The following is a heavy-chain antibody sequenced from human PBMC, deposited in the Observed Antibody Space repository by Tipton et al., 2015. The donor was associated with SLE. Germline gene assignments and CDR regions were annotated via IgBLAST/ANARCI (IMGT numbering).Heavy chain of an antibody. CDR2: IDNDGSTT. V-gene: IGHV3-74*03. CDR3: AKGTGGFDY. CDR1: GFTFSSHG. Sequence: SLRLSCVGSGFTFSSHGMHWVRQAPGKGLVWVSYIDNDGSTTTYADSVKGRFTISRDNAKNTVYLQMNSLRAEDTAVYYCAKGTGGFDYWGQGTQVTVSS. D-gene: IGHD1-14*01. J-gene: IGHJ4*02.